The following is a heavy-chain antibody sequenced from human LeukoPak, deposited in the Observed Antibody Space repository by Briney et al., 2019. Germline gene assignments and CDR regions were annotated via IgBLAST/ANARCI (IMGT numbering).Heavy chain of an antibody. V-gene: IGHV3-74*01. Sequence: GGSLRLSCAASGFTFSSYWMHWVRQAPGKGLVWVSLIISDGSSTSYADSVKGRFTISRDNAKNTLYLQMNSLRAEDTAVYYCSRVGTGTTRDYWGQGTLVTVSS. J-gene: IGHJ4*02. CDR2: IISDGSST. CDR3: SRVGTGTTRDY. D-gene: IGHD1-14*01. CDR1: GFTFSSYW.